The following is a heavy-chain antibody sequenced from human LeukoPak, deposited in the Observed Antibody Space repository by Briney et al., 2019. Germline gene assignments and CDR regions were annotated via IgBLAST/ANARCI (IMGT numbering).Heavy chain of an antibody. V-gene: IGHV4-59*08. CDR1: GGSISSYY. J-gene: IGHJ4*02. D-gene: IGHD3-10*01. CDR3: ARHGGRDYYGSGSYDY. Sequence: SETLSLTCTVSGGSISSYYWSWIRQPPGKGLEWIGYIYYSGSTNYNPSLKSRVTISVDTSKNQFSLKLSSVTAADTAVYYCARHGGRDYYGSGSYDYWGQGTLVTVSS. CDR2: IYYSGST.